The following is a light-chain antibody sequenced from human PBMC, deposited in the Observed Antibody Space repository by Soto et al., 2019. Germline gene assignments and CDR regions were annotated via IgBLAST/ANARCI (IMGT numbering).Light chain of an antibody. Sequence: EIVMTQSSATLSVSPGERATLSCRASQSVNSNLAWYQQKPGQAPRLLILGASTRATGIPARFSGSGSGTEFTLSISSLESEDFAVYYCKQYKEWPPFTFGQGTRLEIK. CDR3: KQYKEWPPFT. CDR2: GAS. CDR1: QSVNSN. J-gene: IGKJ5*01. V-gene: IGKV3-15*01.